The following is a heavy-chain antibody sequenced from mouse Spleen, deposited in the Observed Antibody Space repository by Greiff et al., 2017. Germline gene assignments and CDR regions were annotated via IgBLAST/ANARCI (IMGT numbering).Heavy chain of an antibody. CDR1: GYTFTSYW. V-gene: IGHV1-53*01. D-gene: IGHD2-5*01. CDR2: INPSNGGT. CDR3: ASHYSNYAWFAY. Sequence: QVQLKQPGTELVKPGASVKLSCEASGYTFTSYWMHWVKQRPGQGLEWIGNINPSNGGTNYNEKFKSKATLTVDKSSSTAYMQLSSLTSEDSAVYYCASHYSNYAWFAYWGQGTLVTVSA. J-gene: IGHJ3*01.